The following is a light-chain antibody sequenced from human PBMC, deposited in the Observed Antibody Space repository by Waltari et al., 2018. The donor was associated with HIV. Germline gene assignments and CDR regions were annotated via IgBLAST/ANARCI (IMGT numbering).Light chain of an antibody. Sequence: DIVMTQTPLSLSVPPGRPASISCMSTQSLLHSYGNTYLYWYLQKAGQPPQLLIYEVSNRFSGVPDRFSGSGSGTYFTLKISRVEAEDVGVYYCMQSTQLPITFGQGTRLEIK. V-gene: IGKV2D-29*01. CDR2: EVS. CDR3: MQSTQLPIT. CDR1: QSLLHSYGNTY. J-gene: IGKJ5*01.